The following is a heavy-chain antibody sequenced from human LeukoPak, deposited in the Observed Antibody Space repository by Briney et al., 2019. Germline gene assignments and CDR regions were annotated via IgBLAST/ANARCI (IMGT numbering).Heavy chain of an antibody. CDR2: ISAYNGNT. CDR3: ARDKSAAGAIYLGSRSMPY. D-gene: IGHD6-19*01. V-gene: IGHV1-18*01. Sequence: GASVKVSCKASGYTFTSYSISWVRQAPGQGLEWMGWISAYNGNTNYAQKLQGRVTMTTDTSTSTAYIELRSLRSDDTAVYYCARDKSAAGAIYLGSRSMPYWGQGTLVTVSS. J-gene: IGHJ4*02. CDR1: GYTFTSYS.